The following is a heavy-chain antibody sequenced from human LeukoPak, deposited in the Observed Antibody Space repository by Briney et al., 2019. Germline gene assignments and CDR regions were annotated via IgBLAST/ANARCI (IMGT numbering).Heavy chain of an antibody. D-gene: IGHD2-21*01. V-gene: IGHV1-2*02. J-gene: IGHJ3*02. CDR3: ARDNSGGEESFGI. CDR1: GYTFTAYY. Sequence: ASVTVSCKASGYTFTAYYMHWVRQAPGQGLEWMGWINPNSGGTNYAHKFQGRVTMTRDTSISTAYMELNRLRPDDTAVYYCARDNSGGEESFGIWGQGTMVTVSS. CDR2: INPNSGGT.